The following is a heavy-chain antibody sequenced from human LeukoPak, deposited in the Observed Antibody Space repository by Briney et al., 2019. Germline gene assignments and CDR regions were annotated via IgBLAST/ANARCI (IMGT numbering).Heavy chain of an antibody. J-gene: IGHJ3*01. CDR3: ARAVGPFDF. CDR1: GFTFSTYG. Sequence: GGSVRLSCVASGFTFSTYGMHWVRQAPGKGLEWVAVIWYDGSNKYYADSVKGRFTISRDNSKNTLYLQMNSLRAEDTAVYYCARAVGPFDFWGQGTMVTVSP. CDR2: IWYDGSNK. V-gene: IGHV3-33*01.